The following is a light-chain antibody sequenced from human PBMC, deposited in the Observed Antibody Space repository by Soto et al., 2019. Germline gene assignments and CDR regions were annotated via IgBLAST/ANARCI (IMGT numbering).Light chain of an antibody. V-gene: IGKV3-20*01. CDR1: QSVGRRY. CDR3: HQYDGSPIT. Sequence: EIVLKHSPGTLSLSPGERATLSFRASQSVGRRYLAWYQQKPGQAPRLLISGVSKRATGIPDRFSGDGSGSDFTLTISRLEPEDFALYICHQYDGSPITFGQGTRLEI. CDR2: GVS. J-gene: IGKJ5*01.